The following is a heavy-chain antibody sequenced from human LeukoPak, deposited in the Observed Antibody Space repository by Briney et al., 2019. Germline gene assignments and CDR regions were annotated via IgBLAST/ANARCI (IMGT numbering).Heavy chain of an antibody. V-gene: IGHV1-2*02. CDR3: ARDIRMQWLAPRAFDI. CDR1: GGTFSSYA. CDR2: INPNSGGT. Sequence: ASVKVSCKASGGTFSSYAISWVRQAPGQGLEWMGRINPNSGGTNYAQKFQGRVTMTRDTSISTAYMELSRLRSDDTAVYYCARDIRMQWLAPRAFDIWGQGTMVTVSS. J-gene: IGHJ3*02. D-gene: IGHD6-19*01.